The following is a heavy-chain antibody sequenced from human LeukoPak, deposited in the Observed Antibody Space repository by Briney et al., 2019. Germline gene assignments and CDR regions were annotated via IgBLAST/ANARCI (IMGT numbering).Heavy chain of an antibody. V-gene: IGHV3-21*01. Sequence: PGGSLRLSCAASGFTFSSYSMNWVRQAPGKGLEWVSSISSSSSYIYYADSVKGRFTISRDNAKNSLYLQMNSLRAEDTAVYYCARSSGYDDVFDYWGQGTLVTVSS. CDR1: GFTFSSYS. J-gene: IGHJ4*02. CDR2: ISSSSSYI. D-gene: IGHD5-12*01. CDR3: ARSSGYDDVFDY.